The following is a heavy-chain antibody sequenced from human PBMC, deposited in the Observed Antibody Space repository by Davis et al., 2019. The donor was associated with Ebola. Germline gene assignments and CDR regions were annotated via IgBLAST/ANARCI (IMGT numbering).Heavy chain of an antibody. Sequence: SVKVSCKASGYTFTSYGISWVRQAPGQGLEWMGRIIPILGIANYAQKFQGRVTITADKSTSTAYMELSSLRSEDTAVYYCARDRWDIVVVPAAIPYYYGMDVWGQGTTVTVSS. CDR2: IIPILGIA. D-gene: IGHD2-2*02. CDR1: GYTFTSYG. V-gene: IGHV1-69*04. J-gene: IGHJ6*02. CDR3: ARDRWDIVVVPAAIPYYYGMDV.